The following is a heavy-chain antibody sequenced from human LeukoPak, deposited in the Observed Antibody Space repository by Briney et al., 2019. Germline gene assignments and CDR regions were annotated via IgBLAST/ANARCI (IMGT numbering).Heavy chain of an antibody. V-gene: IGHV4-61*02. D-gene: IGHD2-15*01. CDR1: GGSISSGSYY. CDR2: IYTSGST. CDR3: ARDGLLSPYYYMDV. J-gene: IGHJ6*03. Sequence: SETLSLTCTVSGGSISSGSYYWSWIRQPAGKGLEWIGCIYTSGSTNYNPSLKSRVTISVDTSKNQFSLKLSSVTAADTAVYYCARDGLLSPYYYMDVWGKGTTVTVSS.